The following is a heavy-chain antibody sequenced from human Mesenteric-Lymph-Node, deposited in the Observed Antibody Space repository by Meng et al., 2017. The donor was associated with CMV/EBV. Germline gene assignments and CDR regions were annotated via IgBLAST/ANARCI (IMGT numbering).Heavy chain of an antibody. CDR2: INPNSGGT. D-gene: IGHD1-7*01. Sequence: ASVKVSCKASGGTFSSYTISWVRQAPGQGLEWMGWINPNSGGTNYAEKFQGRVTLTRDTSISTAYMELSRLTSDDTAVYYCTKENWIYEFWGQGTLVTVSS. J-gene: IGHJ4*02. CDR1: GGTFSSYT. CDR3: TKENWIYEF. V-gene: IGHV1-2*02.